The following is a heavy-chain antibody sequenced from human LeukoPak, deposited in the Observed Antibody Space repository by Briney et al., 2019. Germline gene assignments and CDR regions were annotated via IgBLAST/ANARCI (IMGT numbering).Heavy chain of an antibody. CDR2: IYYSGST. CDR1: GGSISSSNYY. J-gene: IGHJ4*02. CDR3: ARLVAVAGVFDY. D-gene: IGHD6-19*01. Sequence: PSETLSLTCTVSGGSISSSNYYWGCIRQPPGKGLEWSGNIYYSGSTYYNPALKSRVTISVDTSTNNLSLKLSSVTAADTAVYYCARLVAVAGVFDYWGQGTLGTVSS. V-gene: IGHV4-39*02.